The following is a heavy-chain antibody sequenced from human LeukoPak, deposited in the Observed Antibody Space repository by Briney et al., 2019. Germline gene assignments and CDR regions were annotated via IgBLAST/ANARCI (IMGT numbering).Heavy chain of an antibody. V-gene: IGHV4-59*01. Sequence: SETLSLTCTVSGGSISSYYWSWIRQPPGKGLEWIGYIYYSGSTNYNPSLKSRVTISVDTSKNQFSLKLSSVTAADTAVYYCARGGRQATRYYYDSSGYWLHYWGQGTLVTVSS. J-gene: IGHJ4*02. CDR3: ARGGRQATRYYYDSSGYWLHY. D-gene: IGHD3-22*01. CDR1: GGSISSYY. CDR2: IYYSGST.